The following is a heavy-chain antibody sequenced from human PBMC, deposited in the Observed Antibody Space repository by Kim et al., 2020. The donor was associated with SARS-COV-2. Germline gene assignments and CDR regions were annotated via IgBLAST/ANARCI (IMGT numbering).Heavy chain of an antibody. CDR3: ASRSDYGGNQDHDY. J-gene: IGHJ4*02. V-gene: IGHV4-39*01. CDR1: GGSISSSSYY. Sequence: SETLSLTCTVSGGSISSSSYYWGWIRQPPGKGLEWIGSIYYSGSTYYNQSLKSRVTTSVDTSKNQFSLKLSSVTAADTAVYYCASRSDYGGNQDHDYWGQGTLVTVSS. CDR2: IYYSGST. D-gene: IGHD4-17*01.